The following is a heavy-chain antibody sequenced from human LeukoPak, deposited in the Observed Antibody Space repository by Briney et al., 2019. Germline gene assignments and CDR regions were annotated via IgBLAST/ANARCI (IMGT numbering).Heavy chain of an antibody. V-gene: IGHV4-59*01. J-gene: IGHJ6*02. CDR3: ARTGSGRYYYAMDV. CDR2: IHYSGST. CDR1: GGSISGAY. Sequence: SETLSLTCSVSGGSISGAYWSWIRQAPGKGLEWIGYIHYSGSTDYNPSLESRVTISIDTSKTHFSLNLTAITAADTAIYYCARTGSGRYYYAMDVWSQGTSVTVSS. D-gene: IGHD5-12*01.